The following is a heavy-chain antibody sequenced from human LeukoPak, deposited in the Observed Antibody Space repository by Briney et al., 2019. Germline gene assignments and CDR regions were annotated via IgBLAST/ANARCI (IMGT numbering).Heavy chain of an antibody. CDR3: ARWRQLVLDY. CDR1: GGSISSYY. V-gene: IGHV4-59*01. J-gene: IGHJ4*02. CDR2: IYYSGST. Sequence: PSETLSLTCTVSGGSISSYYWSWIRQPPGKGLEWIGYIYYSGSTNYNPSLKSRVTISVDTSKNQFSLKLSSVTAADTAVYYCARWRQLVLDYWGQGTLVTVSS. D-gene: IGHD6-13*01.